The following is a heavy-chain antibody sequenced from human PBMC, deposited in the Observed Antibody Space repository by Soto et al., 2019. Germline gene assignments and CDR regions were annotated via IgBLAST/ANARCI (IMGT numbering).Heavy chain of an antibody. J-gene: IGHJ3*02. CDR2: MNTNSDDT. CDR3: AREWSAAGTGAFDI. Sequence: GASVKVSCKTSGYTFTSYDINWVRQAPGQGLEWVGWMNTNSDDTRSAQKFRGRLTLTRDKSMRAVYMKLSNLRPDDSAVYYCAREWSAAGTGAFDIWGRGTMVTVSS. V-gene: IGHV1-8*01. D-gene: IGHD6-13*01. CDR1: GYTFTSYD.